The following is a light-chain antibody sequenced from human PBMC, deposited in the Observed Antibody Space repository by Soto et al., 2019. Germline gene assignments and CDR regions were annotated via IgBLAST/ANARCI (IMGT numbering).Light chain of an antibody. Sequence: DIVMTQSPLSLPVTPGEPASNSCRSSQSLLHSNGYNYLDWYLQKPGQSPQFLIYLGSNRASGVPDRFSGSGSGTGFTLKISRVDAEDVGVYYCMQALQTPLTFGGGTKVEIK. J-gene: IGKJ4*01. CDR2: LGS. CDR1: QSLLHSNGYNY. V-gene: IGKV2-28*01. CDR3: MQALQTPLT.